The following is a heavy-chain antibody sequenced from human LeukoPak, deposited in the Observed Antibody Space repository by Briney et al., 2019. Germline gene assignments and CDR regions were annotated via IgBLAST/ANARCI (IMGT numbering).Heavy chain of an antibody. V-gene: IGHV4-34*01. CDR2: INHSGST. CDR1: GGSFSGYY. Sequence: SETLSLTCAVYGGSFSGYYWSWIRQPPGKGLEWIGEINHSGSTNYNPPLKSRVTISVDTSKNQFSLKLSSVTAADTAVYYCARGRGDGYNSNDYWGQGTLVTVSS. J-gene: IGHJ4*02. D-gene: IGHD5-24*01. CDR3: ARGRGDGYNSNDY.